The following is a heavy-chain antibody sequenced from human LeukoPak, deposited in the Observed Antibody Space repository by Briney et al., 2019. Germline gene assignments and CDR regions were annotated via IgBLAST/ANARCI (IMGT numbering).Heavy chain of an antibody. Sequence: PGGSLRLSCAASGFTFSSYFMNWVRQAPGKGLECVSSISSSSRCIYYADSVKGRFTISRDNAKNSLYLQMNSLRAEDTAVYYCARDRDSSGWSGFDYWGQGTLVTVSS. D-gene: IGHD6-19*01. V-gene: IGHV3-21*01. CDR2: ISSSSRCI. CDR1: GFTFSSYF. CDR3: ARDRDSSGWSGFDY. J-gene: IGHJ4*02.